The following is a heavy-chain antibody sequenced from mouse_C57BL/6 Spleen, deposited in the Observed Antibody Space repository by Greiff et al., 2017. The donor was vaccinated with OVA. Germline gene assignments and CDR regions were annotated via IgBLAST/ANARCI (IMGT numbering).Heavy chain of an antibody. CDR3: ARSRSNSAWFAY. Sequence: QVQLQQPGAELVKPGASVKLSCKASGYTFTSYWMQWVKQRPGQGLEWIGEIDPSDSYTNYNQKFKGKATLTVDTSSSTAYMQLSSLTSEDSAVYYCARSRSNSAWFAYWGQGTLVTVSA. CDR1: GYTFTSYW. J-gene: IGHJ3*01. V-gene: IGHV1-50*01. D-gene: IGHD2-5*01. CDR2: IDPSDSYT.